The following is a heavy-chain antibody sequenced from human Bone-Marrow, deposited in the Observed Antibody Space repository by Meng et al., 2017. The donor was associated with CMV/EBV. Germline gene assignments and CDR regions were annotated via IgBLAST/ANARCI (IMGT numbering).Heavy chain of an antibody. V-gene: IGHV1-8*01. J-gene: IGHJ4*02. CDR3: ARVTQQWLVPYYFDY. CDR1: GYTFTSYD. CDR2: MNPNSGNT. D-gene: IGHD6-19*01. Sequence: ASVKVSCKASGYTFTSYDINWVRQATGQGLEWMGWMNPNSGNTGYAQKFQGRVTMTRNTSISTAYMELRSLRSDDTAVYYCARVTQQWLVPYYFDYWGQGTLVTVSS.